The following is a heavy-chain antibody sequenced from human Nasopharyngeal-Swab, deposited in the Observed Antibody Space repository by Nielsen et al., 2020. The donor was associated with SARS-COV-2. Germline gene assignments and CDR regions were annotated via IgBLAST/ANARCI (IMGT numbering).Heavy chain of an antibody. CDR1: GYIFSTYY. CDR3: ARGGDPREVVAATDCFDP. V-gene: IGHV1-46*01. CDR2: INPSGTST. J-gene: IGHJ5*02. D-gene: IGHD2-15*01. Sequence: ASVKVSCKSSGYIFSTYYIHWVRQAPGQGLEWMGKINPSGTSTINVQGRVTMTRDTSTSTVYMELSSLRSEDTAVYYCARGGDPREVVAATDCFDPWGQGTLVTVSS.